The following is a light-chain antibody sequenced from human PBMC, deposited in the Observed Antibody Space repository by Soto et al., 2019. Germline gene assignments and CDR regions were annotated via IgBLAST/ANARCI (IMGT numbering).Light chain of an antibody. CDR2: EGS. V-gene: IGLV2-23*01. CDR3: CSYAGSYTYV. CDR1: SSDVGSYNL. Sequence: QSVLTQPASVSGSPGQSITVSCTGTSSDVGSYNLVPWYQQHPGKAPKLMIYEGSKRPSGVSNRFSGSKSGNTASLTISGLQAEDEADYYCCSYAGSYTYVFGTGNKVTVL. J-gene: IGLJ1*01.